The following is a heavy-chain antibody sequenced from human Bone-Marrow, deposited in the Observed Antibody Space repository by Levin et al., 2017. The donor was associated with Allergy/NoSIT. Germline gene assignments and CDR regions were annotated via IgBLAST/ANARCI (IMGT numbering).Heavy chain of an antibody. Sequence: SPTLSLPCTVSGGSIRSHYWAWIRQPAGKGLEWIGRIYTSGTTNYNPSLKSRVTMSVDASKNQFSLHLSSVTAADTAVYYCARDRFYDSGISYGKYYDYWGQGTLVTVSS. CDR2: IYTSGTT. CDR3: ARDRFYDSGISYGKYYDY. CDR1: GGSIRSHY. J-gene: IGHJ4*02. D-gene: IGHD3-22*01. V-gene: IGHV4-4*07.